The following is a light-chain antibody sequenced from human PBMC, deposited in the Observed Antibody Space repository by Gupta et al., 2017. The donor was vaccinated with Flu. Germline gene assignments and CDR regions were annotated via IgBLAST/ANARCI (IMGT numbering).Light chain of an antibody. J-gene: IGKJ2*01. CDR3: QQTYRTPYT. V-gene: IGKV1-39*01. Sequence: DIQLTQSPSSLSASVGDRVTINCRASQTMSDYLNWYQHKPGEAPKLLIHGAFRLEGGVPSRFSGSGSGTDFTFTIRSLELDDFATYYCQQTYRTPYTFGRGTKLHI. CDR1: QTMSDY. CDR2: GAF.